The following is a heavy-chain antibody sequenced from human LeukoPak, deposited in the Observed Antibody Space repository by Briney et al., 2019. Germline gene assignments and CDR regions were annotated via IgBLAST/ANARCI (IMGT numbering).Heavy chain of an antibody. CDR1: GFTFSIYW. CDR2: IKQDGSEK. V-gene: IGHV3-7*01. CDR3: ARDTIVGATLSADY. Sequence: GGGLRLSCAASGFTFSIYWVSWVRQAPGKGREGVGNIKQDGSEKYYVDSVKGRFTISRDNAKNSLYLQMNSLRAEDTAVYYCARDTIVGATLSADYWGQGTLVTVSS. J-gene: IGHJ4*02. D-gene: IGHD1-26*01.